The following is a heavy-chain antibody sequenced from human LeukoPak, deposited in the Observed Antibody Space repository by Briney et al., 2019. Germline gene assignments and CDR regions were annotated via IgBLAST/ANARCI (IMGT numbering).Heavy chain of an antibody. V-gene: IGHV3-66*01. D-gene: IGHD3-22*01. J-gene: IGHJ4*02. CDR2: IYSGGST. CDR1: GFTFSNYG. CDR3: ARGRDSSGYYPFDY. Sequence: GGSLRLSCAASGFTFSNYGMYWVRQAPGKGLEWVSVIYSGGSTYYADSVKGRFTISRDNSKNTLYLQMNSLRAEDTAVYCCARGRDSSGYYPFDYWGQGTLVTVSS.